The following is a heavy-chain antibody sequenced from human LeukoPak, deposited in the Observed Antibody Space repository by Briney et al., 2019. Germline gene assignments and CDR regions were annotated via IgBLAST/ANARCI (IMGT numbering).Heavy chain of an antibody. CDR2: TNHSGST. CDR1: GGSFSGYY. D-gene: IGHD2-15*01. Sequence: PSETLSLTCAVYGGSFSGYYWSWIRQPPGKGLEWIGETNHSGSTNYNPSLKSRVTISVDTSKNQFSLKLSSVTAADTAVYYCARDRVTGYCSGGSCYRFDPWGQGTLVTVSS. J-gene: IGHJ5*02. V-gene: IGHV4-34*01. CDR3: ARDRVTGYCSGGSCYRFDP.